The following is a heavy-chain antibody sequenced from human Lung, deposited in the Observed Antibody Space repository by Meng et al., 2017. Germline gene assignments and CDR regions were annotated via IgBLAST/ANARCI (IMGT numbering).Heavy chain of an antibody. V-gene: IGHV4-34*01. D-gene: IGHD4-11*01. CDR1: GGSFSDYY. J-gene: IGHJ4*02. Sequence: HVPLQQWGEGPLKPSETLSLTGFGSGGSFSDYYWSWIRQPPGKGLEWIGEINHSGSTNYNPSLENRATISVDTSQNNLSLKLSSVTAADSAVYYCARGPTTMAHDFDYWGQGTLVTVSS. CDR3: ARGPTTMAHDFDY. CDR2: INHSGST.